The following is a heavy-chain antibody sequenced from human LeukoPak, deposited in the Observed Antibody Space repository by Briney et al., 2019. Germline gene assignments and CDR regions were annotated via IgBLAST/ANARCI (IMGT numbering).Heavy chain of an antibody. D-gene: IGHD6-19*01. CDR1: GFTFSSYW. Sequence: GGSLRLSCAASGFTFSSYWMSWVRQAPGKGPEWVANIKQDGSEKYYVDSVKGRFTISRDNAKNSLYLQMNSLRAEDTAVYYCARVAGTRRGYCYYYYMDVWGKGTTVTVSS. CDR3: ARVAGTRRGYCYYYYMDV. CDR2: IKQDGSEK. V-gene: IGHV3-7*01. J-gene: IGHJ6*03.